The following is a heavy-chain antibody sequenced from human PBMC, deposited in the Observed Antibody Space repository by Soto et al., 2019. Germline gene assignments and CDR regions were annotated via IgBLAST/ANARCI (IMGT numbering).Heavy chain of an antibody. Sequence: EVHLVASGGGLVKPGGSLRLTCAASGFIFSDNSMNWVRQAPGKRLEWVSSISSSGSFISYGDALKGRSTISRDNAKKSLFLQMGDLRAGDTALYYCARVPPHGGTSSWDADSWGQGTLVTVSS. V-gene: IGHV3-21*01. J-gene: IGHJ4*02. D-gene: IGHD1-26*01. CDR1: GFIFSDNS. CDR3: ARVPPHGGTSSWDADS. CDR2: ISSSGSFI.